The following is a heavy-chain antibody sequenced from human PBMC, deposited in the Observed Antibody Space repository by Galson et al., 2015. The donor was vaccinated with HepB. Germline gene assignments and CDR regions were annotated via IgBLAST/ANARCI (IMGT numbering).Heavy chain of an antibody. CDR3: ARGGGYCSGPSCYRWFDP. J-gene: IGHJ5*02. Sequence: TLSLTCTVSGGSISTGLYYWTWIRQHPGKGLEWIGYISYSGSSYYKPSLKSRVTISVDTSKNQFSLNLSSVTAADTAVYYCARGGGYCSGPSCYRWFDPWGQGILVTVSS. CDR1: GGSISTGLYY. D-gene: IGHD2-2*01. V-gene: IGHV4-31*03. CDR2: ISYSGSS.